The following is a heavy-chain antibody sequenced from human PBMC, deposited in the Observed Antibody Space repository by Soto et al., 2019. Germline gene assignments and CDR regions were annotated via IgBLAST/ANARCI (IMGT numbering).Heavy chain of an antibody. CDR3: EGERFLEWPDRPYYYYYGMDV. V-gene: IGHV4-31*03. D-gene: IGHD3-3*01. J-gene: IGHJ6*02. CDR2: IYCSGST. CDR1: GGSISSCGYY. Sequence: PSETLSLTCTVSGGSISSCGYYWSWMRQRPGKGLEGIGYIYCSGSTYYNPSLNTRVTISADTSKTQFSLKLRSVTAADTAVYYCEGERFLEWPDRPYYYYYGMDVWGQGTTVTVSS.